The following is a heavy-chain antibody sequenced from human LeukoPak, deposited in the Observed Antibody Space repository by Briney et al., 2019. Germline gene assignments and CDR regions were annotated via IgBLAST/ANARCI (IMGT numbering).Heavy chain of an antibody. CDR3: ASQDSGWFGY. CDR2: INHSGGT. V-gene: IGHV4-39*07. J-gene: IGHJ4*02. CDR1: GGSISSSSYY. D-gene: IGHD6-19*01. Sequence: SETLSLTCTVSGGSISSSSYYWGWIRQPPGKGLEWIGEINHSGGTNYNPSLKSRVTISVDTSKNQFSLKLSSVTAADTAVYYCASQDSGWFGYWGQGTLVTVSS.